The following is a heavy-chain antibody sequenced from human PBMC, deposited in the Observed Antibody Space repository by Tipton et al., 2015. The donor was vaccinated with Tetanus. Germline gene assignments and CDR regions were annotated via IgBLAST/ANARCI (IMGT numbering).Heavy chain of an antibody. CDR3: ARDFSYYFDSKSGFDY. D-gene: IGHD3-22*01. Sequence: SLRLSCEASGFSFEDYGMSWVRQVPGKGLEWVSGIKWNGESTAYADSVKGRFTISRDNARNSVSLHMNSLRAEDTALYHCARDFSYYFDSKSGFDYWGQGTLVTVSS. CDR1: GFSFEDYG. CDR2: IKWNGEST. V-gene: IGHV3-20*01. J-gene: IGHJ4*02.